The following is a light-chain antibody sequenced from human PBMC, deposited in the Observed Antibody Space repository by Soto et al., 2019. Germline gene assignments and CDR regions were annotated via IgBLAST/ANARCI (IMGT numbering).Light chain of an antibody. J-gene: IGKJ2*01. V-gene: IGKV3-20*01. CDR1: QSVSSSY. CDR3: QQHGNSPNT. Sequence: EIVLTQSPGTLSLSPGERATLSCRASQSVSSSYLAWYQQKPGQAPRLLIYGASSRATGIPDRFSGSGSGTDFTLTISRLEPEDFAVYYCQQHGNSPNTFGEGTKREI. CDR2: GAS.